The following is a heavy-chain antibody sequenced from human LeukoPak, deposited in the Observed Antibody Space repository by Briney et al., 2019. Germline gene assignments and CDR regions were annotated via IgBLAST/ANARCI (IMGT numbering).Heavy chain of an antibody. Sequence: SETLSLTCAVYGGSFSGYYWSWIRQPPGKGLEWIGEINHSGRTNYSPSLKSRVTISVDTSKNQFSLKLSSVTAADTAVYYCARGLYQRDYWGQGTLVTVSS. CDR2: INHSGRT. CDR3: ARGLYQRDY. CDR1: GGSFSGYY. V-gene: IGHV4-34*01. D-gene: IGHD6-25*01. J-gene: IGHJ4*02.